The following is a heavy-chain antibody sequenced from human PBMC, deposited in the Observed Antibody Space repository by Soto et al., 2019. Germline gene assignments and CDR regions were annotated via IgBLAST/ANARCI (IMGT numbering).Heavy chain of an antibody. Sequence: SETLSLTCTVSSGPDRSHNWGWIRQPPGRGLEWIGYVYYTGDTAYNPSLRGRVTISVDTAKNQFSLKLSSVAAADTAVYYCARGGSSWYRLGCDYYYYGMDVWGQGTTVTVS. CDR3: ARGGSSWYRLGCDYYYYGMDV. CDR2: VYYTGDT. J-gene: IGHJ6*02. D-gene: IGHD6-13*01. CDR1: SGPDRSHN. V-gene: IGHV4-59*02.